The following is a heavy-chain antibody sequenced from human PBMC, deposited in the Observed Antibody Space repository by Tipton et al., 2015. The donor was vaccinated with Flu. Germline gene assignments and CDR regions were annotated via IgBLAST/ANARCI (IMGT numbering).Heavy chain of an antibody. V-gene: IGHV4-38-2*02. CDR2: IHYSGSP. D-gene: IGHD4-11*01. CDR1: GDSMRSDYF. Sequence: LRLSCTVSGDSMRSDYFWGWIRQAPGKGLEWIGNIHYSGSPHYNPSLKSRVTISVDTSKNQFSLRLSSVTAADTAVYYCASRDYSNYVSEPKNWFDPWGQGTLVTVSS. CDR3: ASRDYSNYVSEPKNWFDP. J-gene: IGHJ5*02.